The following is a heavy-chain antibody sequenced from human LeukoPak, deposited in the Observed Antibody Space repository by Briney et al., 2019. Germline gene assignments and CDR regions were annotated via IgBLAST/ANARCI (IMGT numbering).Heavy chain of an antibody. CDR3: ARGNSGSYSQDWFDP. V-gene: IGHV3-48*03. CDR1: GFTFSSYE. CDR2: IGTGNNK. D-gene: IGHD1-26*01. Sequence: GGSLRLSCEASGFTFSSYEMNWVRQTPGKGLEWVSYIGTGNNKHYAESIKGRFTISRDNAKNSLYLQMNSLRDDDMALYYCARGNSGSYSQDWFDPWGQGTLVTVSS. J-gene: IGHJ5*02.